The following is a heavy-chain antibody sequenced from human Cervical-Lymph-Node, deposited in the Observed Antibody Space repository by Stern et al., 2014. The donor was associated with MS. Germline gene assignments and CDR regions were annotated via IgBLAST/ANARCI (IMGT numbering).Heavy chain of an antibody. J-gene: IGHJ4*02. Sequence: VQLVESGGGVVQPGTSLRLSCAASGFTFNNYGMPWVRQAPGKGLEWVALAWYDGSTAYYTNSVKGRFTISRDNSKNTLSLQMNSLTAEDTAVYYCARGHIPYAYNYLFDYWGQGTLVTVSS. D-gene: IGHD5-24*01. CDR3: ARGHIPYAYNYLFDY. CDR1: GFTFNNYG. CDR2: AWYDGSTA. V-gene: IGHV3-33*01.